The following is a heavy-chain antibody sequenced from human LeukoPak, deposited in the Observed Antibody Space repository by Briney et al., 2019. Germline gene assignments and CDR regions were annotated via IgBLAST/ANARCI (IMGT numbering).Heavy chain of an antibody. J-gene: IGHJ6*02. V-gene: IGHV3-11*04. D-gene: IGHD6-13*01. CDR2: ISSSGSTI. CDR3: ARDGSSWPDYYYGMDV. Sequence: GGSLRLSCAASGFTFSDYYMSWIRQAPGKGLEWVSYISSSGSTIYYADSVKGRFTISRDNAKNSLYLQMNSLRAEDTAVYYCARDGSSWPDYYYGMDVWGQGTTVTVSS. CDR1: GFTFSDYY.